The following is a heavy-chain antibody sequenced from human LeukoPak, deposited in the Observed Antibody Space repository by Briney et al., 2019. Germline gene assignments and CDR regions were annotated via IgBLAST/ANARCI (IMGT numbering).Heavy chain of an antibody. CDR3: ARARGSGSYYTELDFDY. Sequence: SVKVSCKASGDTFSSYAISWVRQAPGQGLEWMGGIIPIFGTANYAQRFQGRVTITADKSTSTAYMELSSLRSEDMAVYYCARARGSGSYYTELDFDYWGQGTLVTVSS. J-gene: IGHJ4*02. CDR1: GDTFSSYA. V-gene: IGHV1-69*06. CDR2: IIPIFGTA. D-gene: IGHD3-10*01.